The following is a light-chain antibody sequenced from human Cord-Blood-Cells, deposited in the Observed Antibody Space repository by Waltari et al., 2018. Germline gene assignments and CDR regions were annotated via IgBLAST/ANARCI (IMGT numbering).Light chain of an antibody. CDR1: QSVLYSSNTRNY. CDR3: QQYYSTPWT. J-gene: IGKJ1*01. V-gene: IGKV4-1*01. CDR2: WAS. Sequence: DLVMTQSPDSLAVSLGERATINCKSTQSVLYSSNTRNYLAWYQQKPGQPPKLLIYWASTRESGVPYRFSGSGSGTDFTLTISSLQAEDVAVYYCQQYYSTPWTFGQGTKVEIK.